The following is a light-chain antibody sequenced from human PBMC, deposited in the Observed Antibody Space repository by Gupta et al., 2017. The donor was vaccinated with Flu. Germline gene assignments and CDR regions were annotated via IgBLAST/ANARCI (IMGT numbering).Light chain of an antibody. V-gene: IGKV3-20*01. Sequence: GTLLLSPGERATLSCRASQSVGNNYLAWYQQKPGQAPRLLIYGASNRATGIPDRFSGSGSGTDFTFTISRLESEDFVVYYCQQYDRSPLTFGGGTKVEIK. CDR1: QSVGNNY. J-gene: IGKJ4*01. CDR2: GAS. CDR3: QQYDRSPLT.